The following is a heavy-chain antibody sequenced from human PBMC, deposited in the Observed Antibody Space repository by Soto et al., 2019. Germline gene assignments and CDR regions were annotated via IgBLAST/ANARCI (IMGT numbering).Heavy chain of an antibody. V-gene: IGHV3-13*01. CDR2: IGTAGDT. CDR1: GFTFSSYD. CDR3: ARGGAHPDYYYYGMDV. J-gene: IGHJ6*02. Sequence: GGSLRLSCAASGFTFSSYDMHWVRRATGKGLEWVSAIGTAGDTYYPGSVKGRFTISRENAKNSLYLQMNSLRAGDTAVYYCARGGAHPDYYYYGMDVWAQGTTVTVSS.